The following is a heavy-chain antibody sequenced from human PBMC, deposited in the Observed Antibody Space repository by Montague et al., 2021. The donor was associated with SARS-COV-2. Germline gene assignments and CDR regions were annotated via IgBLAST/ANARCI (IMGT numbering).Heavy chain of an antibody. CDR2: IFQSGTT. J-gene: IGHJ4*02. CDR1: GYSISDGYY. V-gene: IGHV4-38-2*02. CDR3: ARENTVTTFGGPYYIDS. D-gene: IGHD4-17*01. Sequence: SETLSLTCTVSGYSISDGYYWVWIRQPPGKGLEWIGNIFQSGTTYYNPSLERRSTMSVDTSKNQFSLKLSSVTAADTAVYYCARENTVTTFGGPYYIDSWGQGTLVTVSA.